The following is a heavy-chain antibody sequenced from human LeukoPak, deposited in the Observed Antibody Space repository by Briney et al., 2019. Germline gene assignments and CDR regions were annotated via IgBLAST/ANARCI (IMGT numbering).Heavy chain of an antibody. Sequence: SVKVSCKASGGTFSSYAISWVRQAPGEGLEWMGGIIPIFGTANYAQKFQGRVTITTDESTSTAYMELSSLRSEDTAVYFCARILKGNYYSGLGTYRWFDSWGQGTPVTVSS. D-gene: IGHD3-10*01. CDR2: IIPIFGTA. CDR1: GGTFSSYA. V-gene: IGHV1-69*05. CDR3: ARILKGNYYSGLGTYRWFDS. J-gene: IGHJ5*01.